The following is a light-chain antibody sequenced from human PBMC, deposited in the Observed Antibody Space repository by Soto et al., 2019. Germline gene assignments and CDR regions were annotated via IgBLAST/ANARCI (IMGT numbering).Light chain of an antibody. Sequence: EIVMTQSPATLSVSPGERATLSCRASQSVSSNLDWYQQKPGQAPRLLIYGASTRATGIPARFSGSGSGTAFTLTISSLQAEDLAVYYCQQYNNWPRTFGQGTKVEIK. CDR2: GAS. J-gene: IGKJ1*01. V-gene: IGKV3-15*01. CDR1: QSVSSN. CDR3: QQYNNWPRT.